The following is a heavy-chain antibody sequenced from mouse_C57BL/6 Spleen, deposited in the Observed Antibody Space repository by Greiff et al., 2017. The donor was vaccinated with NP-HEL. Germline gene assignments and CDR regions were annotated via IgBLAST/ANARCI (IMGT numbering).Heavy chain of an antibody. CDR3: AREEDYYSNWGAFFDY. CDR1: GYSITSGYY. Sequence: EVQLQQSGPGLVKPSQSLSLTCSVTGYSITSGYYWNWIRQFPGNQLEWMGYISYDGSNNYNPSLKNRTSITRDTSKNQFFLKLNSVTTEDTATYYCAREEDYYSNWGAFFDYWGQGTTLTVSS. D-gene: IGHD2-5*01. V-gene: IGHV3-6*01. J-gene: IGHJ2*01. CDR2: ISYDGSN.